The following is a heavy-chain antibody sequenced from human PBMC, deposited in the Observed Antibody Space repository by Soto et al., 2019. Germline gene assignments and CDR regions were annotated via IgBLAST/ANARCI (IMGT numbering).Heavy chain of an antibody. CDR1: GGSISSYY. J-gene: IGHJ6*02. V-gene: IGHV4-59*01. CDR3: ARDPTYYDFWSGYYYYYGMDV. CDR2: IYYSGST. Sequence: PSETLSLTCTVSGGSISSYYRSWIRQPPGKGLEWIGYIYYSGSTNYNPSLKSRVTISVDTSKNQFSLKLSSVTAADTAVYYCARDPTYYDFWSGYYYYYGMDVWGQGTTVTVSS. D-gene: IGHD3-3*01.